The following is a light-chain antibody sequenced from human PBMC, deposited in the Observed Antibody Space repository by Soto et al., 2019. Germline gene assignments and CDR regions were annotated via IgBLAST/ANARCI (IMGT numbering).Light chain of an antibody. CDR3: QQRSNWPPWT. CDR2: DAS. CDR1: QSVSSY. Sequence: EIVLTQSPATLSLSPGERATLSSRASQSVSSYLAWYQQKPGQAPRLLIYDASNSATGIPARFSGSGSWTDFTLTISSLEPEDFAVYYCQQRSNWPPWTFGQGTKVDIK. V-gene: IGKV3-11*01. J-gene: IGKJ1*01.